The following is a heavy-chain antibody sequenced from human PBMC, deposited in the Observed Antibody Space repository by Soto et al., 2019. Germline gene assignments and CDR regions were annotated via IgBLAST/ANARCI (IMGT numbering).Heavy chain of an antibody. CDR1: GFIFSGYA. J-gene: IGHJ4*02. Sequence: GGSLRLSCAASGFIFSGYAMQWVRQAPSRGLEWVAVISSDGTTKFYADSVKGRFTIARDNSKHMVFLQMNSLRTEDTAVYSCARDFPSSGAFDYWGQGTLVTVSS. V-gene: IGHV3-30*14. CDR3: ARDFPSSGAFDY. CDR2: ISSDGTTK.